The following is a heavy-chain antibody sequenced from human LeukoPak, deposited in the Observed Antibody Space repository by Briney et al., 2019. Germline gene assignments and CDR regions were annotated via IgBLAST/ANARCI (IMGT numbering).Heavy chain of an antibody. J-gene: IGHJ4*02. D-gene: IGHD3-3*01. V-gene: IGHV4-34*01. CDR1: GGSFSGYY. Sequence: PSETLSLTRAVYGGSFSGYYWSWIRQPPGKGLEWIGEINHSGSTNYNPSLKSRVTISVDTSKNQFSLKLSSVTAADTAVYYCARGRYYDFWSGYFPRAHFDYWGQGTLVTVSS. CDR2: INHSGST. CDR3: ARGRYYDFWSGYFPRAHFDY.